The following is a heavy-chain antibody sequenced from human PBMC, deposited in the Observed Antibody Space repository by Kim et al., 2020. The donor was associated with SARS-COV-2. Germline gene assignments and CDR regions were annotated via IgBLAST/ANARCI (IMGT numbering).Heavy chain of an antibody. V-gene: IGHV3-7*05. CDR2: IKHDGSEK. Sequence: GGSLRLSCAACGFSFNDYWMTWIRQTPGKGLEWVAGIKHDGSEKLYLDSVKGRFTISRDNAKTSLYLQMDSLRAEDTAVYYCTRALSGSGRGFDPWSQGTLVTVSS. D-gene: IGHD3-10*01. CDR1: GFSFNDYW. CDR3: TRALSGSGRGFDP. J-gene: IGHJ5*02.